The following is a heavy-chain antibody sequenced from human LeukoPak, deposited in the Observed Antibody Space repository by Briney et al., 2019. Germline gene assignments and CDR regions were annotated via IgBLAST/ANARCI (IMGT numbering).Heavy chain of an antibody. J-gene: IGHJ3*02. CDR1: GGFINSYY. V-gene: IGHV4-59*01. CDR3: ARGLITVANTGAFDI. CDR2: IYYTGDT. D-gene: IGHD5-12*01. Sequence: SETLSLTCTVSGGFINSYYWNWIRQPPGKGLEWIGYIYYTGDTSYNPSLRSRVTISVDTSKNQFSLKLSSVTAADTAVYYCARGLITVANTGAFDIWGQGTMVTVSS.